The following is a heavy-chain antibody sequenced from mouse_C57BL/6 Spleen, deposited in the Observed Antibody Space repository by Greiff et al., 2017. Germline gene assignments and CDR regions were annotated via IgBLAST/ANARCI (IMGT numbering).Heavy chain of an antibody. CDR1: GFTFSDYY. J-gene: IGHJ4*01. Sequence: EVKLVESEGGLVQPGSSMKLSCTASGFTFSDYYMAWVRQVPEKGLEWVANINYDGSSTYYLDSLKSRFIISRDNAKNILYLQMSSLKSEDTATYYCARDGNPYAMDYWGQGTSVTVSS. V-gene: IGHV5-16*01. CDR3: ARDGNPYAMDY. CDR2: INYDGSST. D-gene: IGHD2-1*01.